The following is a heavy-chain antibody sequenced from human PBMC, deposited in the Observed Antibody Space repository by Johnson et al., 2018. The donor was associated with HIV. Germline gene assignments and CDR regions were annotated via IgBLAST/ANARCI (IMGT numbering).Heavy chain of an antibody. CDR2: ISWNSGSI. V-gene: IGHV3-9*01. CDR1: GFTFDDYA. D-gene: IGHD5-12*01. J-gene: IGHJ3*02. Sequence: EVQLVESGGGLVQPGGSLRLSCAASGFTFDDYAMHWVRQAPGKGLEWVSGISWNSGSIGYADSVKGRFTISRDNAKNSLYLQMNSLRAEDTAVYYCARDQVDRGGAFDIWGQGTMVTVSS. CDR3: ARDQVDRGGAFDI.